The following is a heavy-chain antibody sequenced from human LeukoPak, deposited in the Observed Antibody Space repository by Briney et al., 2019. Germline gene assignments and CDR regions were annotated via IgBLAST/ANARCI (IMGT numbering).Heavy chain of an antibody. CDR3: ARGYTYYDILTPEGYFDY. CDR1: GYTFTSYY. J-gene: IGHJ4*02. V-gene: IGHV1-46*01. D-gene: IGHD3-9*01. CDR2: INPSGGST. Sequence: ASVKVSCKASGYTFTSYYMHWVRQAPGQGLEWMGIINPSGGSTSYAQKFQGRVTMTRDMSTSTVYMELSSLRSEDTAVYYCARGYTYYDILTPEGYFDYWGQGTLVTVSS.